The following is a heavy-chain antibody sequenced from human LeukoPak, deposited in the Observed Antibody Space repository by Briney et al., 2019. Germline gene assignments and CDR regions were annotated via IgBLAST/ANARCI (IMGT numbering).Heavy chain of an antibody. Sequence: PGRSLRLSCAASGFTFSSYAMHWVRQAPGKGLEWVAVISYDGSNKYYADSVKGRFTISRDNSKNTLYLQMNSLRAEGTAVYYCARDEGFVVVTAILDYWGQGTLVTVSS. D-gene: IGHD2-21*02. V-gene: IGHV3-30-3*01. J-gene: IGHJ4*02. CDR2: ISYDGSNK. CDR3: ARDEGFVVVTAILDY. CDR1: GFTFSSYA.